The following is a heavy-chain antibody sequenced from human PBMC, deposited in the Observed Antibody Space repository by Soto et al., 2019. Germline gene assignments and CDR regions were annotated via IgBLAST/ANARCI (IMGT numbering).Heavy chain of an antibody. J-gene: IGHJ6*02. Sequence: GASVKVSCKASGGTFGSYAISWVRQAPGQGLEWMGGIIPIFGTANYAQKFQGRVTITADESTSTAYMELSSLRSEDTAVYYCARDRGAAHYYYYYYGMDVWGQGTTVTVSS. V-gene: IGHV1-69*13. CDR3: ARDRGAAHYYYYYYGMDV. CDR2: IIPIFGTA. CDR1: GGTFGSYA. D-gene: IGHD3-10*01.